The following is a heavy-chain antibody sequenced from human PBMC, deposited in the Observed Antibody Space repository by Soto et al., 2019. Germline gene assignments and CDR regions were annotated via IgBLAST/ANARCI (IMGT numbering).Heavy chain of an antibody. D-gene: IGHD3-10*01. J-gene: IGHJ6*02. Sequence: GGSLRLSCSASGFTFSNYAMSWVRQAPGKGLTYVSAIISSGFNAHYADSVKGRFTVSRDNSKHTLYLQMSSLRAQDTAVYYCVKGMGPYYIYSAMDVWGQGTTVTVSS. V-gene: IGHV3-64D*08. CDR1: GFTFSNYA. CDR2: IISSGFNA. CDR3: VKGMGPYYIYSAMDV.